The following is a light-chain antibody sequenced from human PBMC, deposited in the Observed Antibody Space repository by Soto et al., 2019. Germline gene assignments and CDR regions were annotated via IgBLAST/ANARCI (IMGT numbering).Light chain of an antibody. CDR3: QQCDSLPLT. CDR1: QDISNY. J-gene: IGKJ4*01. V-gene: IGKV1-33*01. CDR2: GAS. Sequence: DIQMTQSPSSLSASAGHRVTSTCQASQDISNYLNWYQQNVGKAPKLLIYGASNLETGVPLRFSGSGSGTEFNFTISSLQPEDIAVYFCQQCDSLPLTFGGGTKVEIK.